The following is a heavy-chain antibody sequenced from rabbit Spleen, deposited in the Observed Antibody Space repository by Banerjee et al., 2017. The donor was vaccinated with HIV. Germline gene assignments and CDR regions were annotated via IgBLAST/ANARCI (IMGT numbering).Heavy chain of an antibody. CDR1: GFSFSSNDY. CDR2: IAGSSSDFT. J-gene: IGHJ4*01. CDR3: ARDLVAVIGWNFNL. Sequence: QSLEESGGDLVKPGASLTLTCTASGFSFSSNDYMCWVRQAPGKGLEWISCIAGSSSDFTYSATWAKGRFTISKTSSTTVTLQMTSLTAADTATYFCARDLVAVIGWNFNLWGQGTLVTVS. V-gene: IGHV1S40*01. D-gene: IGHD1-1*01.